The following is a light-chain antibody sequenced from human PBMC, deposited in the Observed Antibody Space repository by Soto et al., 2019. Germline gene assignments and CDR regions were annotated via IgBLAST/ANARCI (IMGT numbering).Light chain of an antibody. Sequence: QSVLTQPPSASGTPGQRVTISCSGSSSNIGSNSVNWYQQLPKTAPKLLIYSDNQRPSRVPDRFSGSKSGTSASLAINGLQSEDEADYYCAAWDDSLTGVVFGGGTKLTVL. CDR2: SDN. CDR3: AAWDDSLTGVV. V-gene: IGLV1-44*01. J-gene: IGLJ2*01. CDR1: SSNIGSNS.